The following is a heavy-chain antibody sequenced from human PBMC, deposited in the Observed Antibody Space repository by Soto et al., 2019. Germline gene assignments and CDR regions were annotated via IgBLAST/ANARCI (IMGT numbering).Heavy chain of an antibody. J-gene: IGHJ5*02. Sequence: SLKLSCSASGFIFGSYALHLVRQAPGKGLEWVAVIVYDGASRSYADSVKGRFTISRDNSNNTLYLQMNGLKTEDTAVYYCVRDPGYYDGSGPAWGQGTQVTVSS. CDR2: IVYDGASR. V-gene: IGHV3-30-3*01. D-gene: IGHD3-22*01. CDR1: GFIFGSYA. CDR3: VRDPGYYDGSGPA.